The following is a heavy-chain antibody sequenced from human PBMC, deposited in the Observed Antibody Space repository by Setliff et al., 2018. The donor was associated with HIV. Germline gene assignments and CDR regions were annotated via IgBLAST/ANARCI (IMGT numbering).Heavy chain of an antibody. Sequence: SETLSLTCAVSGYSISTGYYCGWVRQPPGKGLEWIGGIYHRGSTYYNPSLKSRVTISVDTSKNQFSLKLSSVTAADTAVYYCARQPVAGAVYYYYMDVWGKGTTVTVSS. J-gene: IGHJ6*03. CDR2: IYHRGST. V-gene: IGHV4-38-2*01. CDR1: GYSISTGYY. D-gene: IGHD2-15*01. CDR3: ARQPVAGAVYYYYMDV.